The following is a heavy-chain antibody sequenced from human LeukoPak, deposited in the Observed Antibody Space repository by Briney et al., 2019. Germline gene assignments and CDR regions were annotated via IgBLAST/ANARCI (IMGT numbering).Heavy chain of an antibody. CDR1: GFAFSSYA. Sequence: PGGSLRLSRAASGFAFSSYAMHWVREAPGRGLGWGAVISFDGSKKYYAASVKGRFTISRENSKNTLYLQMNILRPEDRAGYYCARTKSNYSDSSGLTDYCGHGTQVTVSS. D-gene: IGHD3-22*01. CDR3: ARTKSNYSDSSGLTDY. J-gene: IGHJ4*01. V-gene: IGHV3-30-3*01. CDR2: ISFDGSKK.